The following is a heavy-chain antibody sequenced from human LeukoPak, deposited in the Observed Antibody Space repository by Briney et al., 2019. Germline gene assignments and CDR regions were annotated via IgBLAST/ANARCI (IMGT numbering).Heavy chain of an antibody. CDR3: ARGPYYYYYMDV. J-gene: IGHJ6*03. CDR2: INHSGST. Sequence: SETLSLTCAVYGGSFNGYYWSWIRQPPGKGLEWIGEINHSGSTNYNPSLKSRVTISVDTSKNQFSLKLSSVTAADTAVYYCARGPYYYYYMDVWGKGTTVTVSS. V-gene: IGHV4-34*01. CDR1: GGSFNGYY.